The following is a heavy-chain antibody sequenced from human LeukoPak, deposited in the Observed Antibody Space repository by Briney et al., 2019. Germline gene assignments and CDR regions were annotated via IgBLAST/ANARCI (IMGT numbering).Heavy chain of an antibody. J-gene: IGHJ4*02. CDR3: ARVLRYDFWSAYYFDY. V-gene: IGHV1-18*01. CDR1: GYTFNSYD. CDR2: ISTYNGNT. Sequence: ASVKVSCKASGYTFNSYDISWVRQAPGQGLEWMAWISTYNGNTNYALKVQGRATMTTDTSTSTAYLELRSLRSDDTAVYYCARVLRYDFWSAYYFDYWGQGTLVTVSS. D-gene: IGHD3-3*01.